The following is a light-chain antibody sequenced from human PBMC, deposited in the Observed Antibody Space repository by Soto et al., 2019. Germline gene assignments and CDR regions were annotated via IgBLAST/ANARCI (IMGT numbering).Light chain of an antibody. CDR3: QQYRNSPWT. V-gene: IGKV3D-15*01. CDR2: GAS. Sequence: EIVLTKSQGTLSVSPGERVRLSGRASQSISINLAWYQHKPGQAPRPLIHGASTRATGVPARISGSGSGTEFTLTISSLQSEDFAVYYCQQYRNSPWTFGQGTKVDI. J-gene: IGKJ1*01. CDR1: QSISIN.